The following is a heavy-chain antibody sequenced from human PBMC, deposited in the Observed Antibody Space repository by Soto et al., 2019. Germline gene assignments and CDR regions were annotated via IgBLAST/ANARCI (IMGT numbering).Heavy chain of an antibody. CDR1: GFTFDDHA. CDR3: AEVGGHKRRTLLFSYPCGMDV. D-gene: IGHD6-25*01. Sequence: EMQLVESGGELVQPGRSLRLSCAASGFTFDDHAMHWVRQAPGKGLEWVSTITWNSGSLAYADSVKGRFTISRDNANNSPFLQMSSLRTEDTVLYYCAEVGGHKRRTLLFSYPCGMDVWGQGTTVTVSS. CDR2: ITWNSGSL. V-gene: IGHV3-9*01. J-gene: IGHJ6*02.